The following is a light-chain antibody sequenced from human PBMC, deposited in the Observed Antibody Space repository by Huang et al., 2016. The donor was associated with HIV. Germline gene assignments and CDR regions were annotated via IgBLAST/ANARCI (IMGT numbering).Light chain of an antibody. CDR3: QQYDSLPRT. Sequence: DIQMTQSPSSLSASIGDRVTITCRASRHIYSYLKWYQHRPGKAPKLLIYDAANLEVGVPARFSGSGSGRNFTLIISSLQPEDFATYYCQQYDSLPRTFGPGTKVDI. V-gene: IGKV1-33*01. CDR1: RHIYSY. J-gene: IGKJ3*01. CDR2: DAA.